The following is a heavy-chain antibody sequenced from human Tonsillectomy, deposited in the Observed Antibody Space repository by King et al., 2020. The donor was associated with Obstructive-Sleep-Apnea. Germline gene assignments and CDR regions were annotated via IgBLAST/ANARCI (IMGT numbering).Heavy chain of an antibody. CDR3: GGVSVRGGYSLDY. Sequence: VQLQESGPGLVKSSQTLSLTCTVSGGSLISGGYYWSWIRQPPGKGLGWIGYIYYLGSTYYHPSLQSRVTISVDTPKNQFSLKLSSVTAADTAVYYCGGVSVRGGYSLDYWGQGTLVTVSS. D-gene: IGHD3-16*01. CDR1: GGSLISGGYY. V-gene: IGHV4-31*03. CDR2: IYYLGST. J-gene: IGHJ4*02.